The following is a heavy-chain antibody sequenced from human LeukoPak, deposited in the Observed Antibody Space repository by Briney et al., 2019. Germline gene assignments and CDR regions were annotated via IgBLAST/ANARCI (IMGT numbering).Heavy chain of an antibody. CDR1: GGSFSGYY. CDR2: INHSGST. V-gene: IGHV4-34*01. J-gene: IGHJ4*02. D-gene: IGHD3-3*01. Sequence: SETLSLTRAVYGGSFSGYYWSWIRQPPGKGLEWIGEINHSGSTNYNPSLKSRVTISVDTSKNQFSLKLSSVTAADTAVYYCATRYDFWSGYYTDYWGQGTLVTVSS. CDR3: ATRYDFWSGYYTDY.